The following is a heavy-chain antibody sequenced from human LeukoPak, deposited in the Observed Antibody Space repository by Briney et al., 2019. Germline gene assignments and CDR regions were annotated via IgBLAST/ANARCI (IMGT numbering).Heavy chain of an antibody. CDR2: ISSSGSTI. Sequence: GGSLRLSCAASGFTFSDYYMSWIRQAPGKGLEWVSYISSSGSTIYYADSVKGRFTISRDNAKNSLYLQMNSLRAEDTAVYYCARAPKYYYDSSGYYSPFDYWGQGTLVTVSS. V-gene: IGHV3-11*01. CDR1: GFTFSDYY. J-gene: IGHJ4*02. D-gene: IGHD3-22*01. CDR3: ARAPKYYYDSSGYYSPFDY.